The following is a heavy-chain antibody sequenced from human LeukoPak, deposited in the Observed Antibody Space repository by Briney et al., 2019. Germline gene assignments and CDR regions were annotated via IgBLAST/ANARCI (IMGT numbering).Heavy chain of an antibody. J-gene: IGHJ3*02. CDR1: GFTFSSYA. D-gene: IGHD1-26*01. CDR3: AKFSFGSYYEAFDI. CDR2: ISGSGGST. Sequence: QSGGSLRLSCAASGFTFSSYAMSWVRQAPGKGLEWVSAISGSGGSTYYADSVKGRFTVSRDNSKNTLYLQMNSLRAEDTAVYYCAKFSFGSYYEAFDIWGQGTMVTVSS. V-gene: IGHV3-23*01.